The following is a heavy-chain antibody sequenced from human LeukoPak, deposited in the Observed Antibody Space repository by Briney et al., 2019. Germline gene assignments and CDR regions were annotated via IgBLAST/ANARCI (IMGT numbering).Heavy chain of an antibody. Sequence: ASVKVSCKASGYTFTGYYMHWGRQAPGQGREWMGWINSNSGGTNYAQKLQGRVTITRDTSISTAYMELSSLRSDDTAVYYCARDSSWYWGQGTLVTVSS. CDR1: GYTFTGYY. CDR2: INSNSGGT. J-gene: IGHJ4*02. CDR3: ARDSSWY. V-gene: IGHV1-2*02.